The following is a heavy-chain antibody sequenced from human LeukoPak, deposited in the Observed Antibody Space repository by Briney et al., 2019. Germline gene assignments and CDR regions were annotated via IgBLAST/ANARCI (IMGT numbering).Heavy chain of an antibody. V-gene: IGHV1-24*01. CDR3: ATDTLGITGTPLYYYYGMDV. CDR2: FDTEDGET. D-gene: IGHD1-7*01. J-gene: IGHJ6*02. CDR1: GYTLTELS. Sequence: APVKVSCKVSGYTLTELSMHWVRQAPGKGLEWMGGFDTEDGETIYAQKFQGRVTMTEDTSTDTAYMELSSLRSEDTAVYYCATDTLGITGTPLYYYYGMDVWGQGTTVTVSS.